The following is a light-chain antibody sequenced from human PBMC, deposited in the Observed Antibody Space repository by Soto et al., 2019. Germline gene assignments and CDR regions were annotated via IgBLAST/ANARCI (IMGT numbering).Light chain of an antibody. J-gene: IGKJ4*01. Sequence: EIVLTQSPATLSVSPGERATLSCRASQSVSSYLVWYRQKPGQAPRLLIRAASTRATGIPARISGSGSGTEFTLTISSLQSEDFAVYYCQQYKSLPTLTFGGGTKVDIK. CDR2: AAS. V-gene: IGKV3-15*01. CDR3: QQYKSLPTLT. CDR1: QSVSSY.